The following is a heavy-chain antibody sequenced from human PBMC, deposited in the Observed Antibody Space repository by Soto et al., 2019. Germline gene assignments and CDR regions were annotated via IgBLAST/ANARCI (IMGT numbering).Heavy chain of an antibody. D-gene: IGHD6-19*01. Sequence: QVQLVESGGGVVQPGRSLRLSCAASGFTFSSYAMHWVRQAPGKGLEWVAVISYDGSNKYYADSVKGRFTISRDNSKNTRYLQMNSLRAEDTAVYYCARGAVAVAGTGFDYWGQGTLVTVSS. J-gene: IGHJ4*02. CDR1: GFTFSSYA. V-gene: IGHV3-30-3*01. CDR2: ISYDGSNK. CDR3: ARGAVAVAGTGFDY.